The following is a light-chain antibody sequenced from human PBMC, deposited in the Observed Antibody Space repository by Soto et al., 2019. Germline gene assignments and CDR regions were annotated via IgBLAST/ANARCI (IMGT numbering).Light chain of an antibody. CDR1: QSVSNS. CDR2: DAS. J-gene: IGKJ4*01. Sequence: EIVLIQSPATLSLSPGESATLSCRASQSVSNSLAWYQQKPGQAPRLLIYDASNRATGIPARFSGSGSGTDFTLTIRSLDPYDCAVYYCPQRSYWPLLWTFGAGTKVEIK. CDR3: PQRSYWPLLWT. V-gene: IGKV3-11*01.